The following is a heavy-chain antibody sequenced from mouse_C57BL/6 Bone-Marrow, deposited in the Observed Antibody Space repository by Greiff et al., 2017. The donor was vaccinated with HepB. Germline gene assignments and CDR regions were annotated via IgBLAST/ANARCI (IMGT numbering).Heavy chain of an antibody. CDR3: ARPHDGYYPYWYFDV. J-gene: IGHJ1*03. V-gene: IGHV1-55*01. D-gene: IGHD2-3*01. CDR1: GYTFTSYW. CDR2: IYPGSGST. Sequence: QVQLQQPGAELVKPGASVKMSCKASGYTFTSYWITWVKQRPGQGLEWIGDIYPGSGSTNYNEKFKSKATLTVDTSSSTAYMQLSSLTSEDSAVYYCARPHDGYYPYWYFDVWGTGTTVTVSS.